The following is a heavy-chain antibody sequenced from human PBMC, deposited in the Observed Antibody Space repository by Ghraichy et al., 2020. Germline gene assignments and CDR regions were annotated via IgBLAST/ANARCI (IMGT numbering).Heavy chain of an antibody. CDR2: ATTNGDYT. CDR1: GFSFSAFA. J-gene: IGHJ4*02. V-gene: IGHV3-64D*06. D-gene: IGHD1-1*01. Sequence: GSLRLSCSASGFSFSAFAMHWVRQAPGRGLEHVSAATTNGDYTYYADSVKGRFAISRDNSKNTLYLQMSSLKAEDTALYYCVKATTGTGFYSWGQGTLVTVSS. CDR3: VKATTGTGFYS.